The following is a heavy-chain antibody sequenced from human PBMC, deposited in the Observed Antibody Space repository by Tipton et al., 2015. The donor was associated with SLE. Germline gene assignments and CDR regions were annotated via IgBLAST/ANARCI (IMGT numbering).Heavy chain of an antibody. D-gene: IGHD1-26*01. V-gene: IGHV3-30*03. CDR2: MSFDGSIK. Sequence: RSLRLSCAASGFTFSSYSMNWVRQAPGKGLEWVALMSFDGSIKYYADSVRGRFTISRDNSKNTLYLQMNSLRAEDTAVYYCARDRVGGAFDIWGQGTMVTVSS. CDR3: ARDRVGGAFDI. CDR1: GFTFSSYS. J-gene: IGHJ3*02.